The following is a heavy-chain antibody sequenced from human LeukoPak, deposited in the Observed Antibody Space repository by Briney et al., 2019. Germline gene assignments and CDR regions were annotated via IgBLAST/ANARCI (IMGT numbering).Heavy chain of an antibody. D-gene: IGHD2-2*01. CDR2: IYYSGST. V-gene: IGHV4-31*03. CDR1: GGSISSGGYS. Sequence: SETLSLTCTVSGGSISSGGYSWSWIRQPPGKGLEWIGYIYYSGSTYYNPSLKSRVTISVDTSKNQFSLKLSSVTAADTAVYYCARDSVVPAAIGGWYFDLWGRGTLVTVSS. CDR3: ARDSVVPAAIGGWYFDL. J-gene: IGHJ2*01.